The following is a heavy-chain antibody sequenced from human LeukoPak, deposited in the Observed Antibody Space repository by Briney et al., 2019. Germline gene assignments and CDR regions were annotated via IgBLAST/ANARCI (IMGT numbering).Heavy chain of an antibody. D-gene: IGHD3-10*01. CDR3: ARGPRGEYYFDY. V-gene: IGHV4-61*02. CDR2: IYTSGST. CDR1: GGSISSGSYY. Sequence: SQTLSLTCTVSGGSISSGSYYWSWIRQPAGKGLEWIGRIYTSGSTNYNPSLKSRVTISVDTSKDQFSLKLSSVTAADTAVYYCARGPRGEYYFDYWGQGTLVTVSS. J-gene: IGHJ4*02.